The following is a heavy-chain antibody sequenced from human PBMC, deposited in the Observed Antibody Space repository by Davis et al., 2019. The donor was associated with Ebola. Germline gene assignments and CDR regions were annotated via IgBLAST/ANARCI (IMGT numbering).Heavy chain of an antibody. Sequence: MPSETLSLTCTVSGGSISNSFYNWGWIRQTPEKGLEWIASIYYSGNTYYNPSLKSRVTISVDTSKNQFSLKLSSVTAADTAVYYCARDPKVAALDYWGQGTLVTVSS. CDR2: IYYSGNT. CDR1: GGSISNSFYN. CDR3: ARDPKVAALDY. V-gene: IGHV4-39*02. D-gene: IGHD6-13*01. J-gene: IGHJ4*02.